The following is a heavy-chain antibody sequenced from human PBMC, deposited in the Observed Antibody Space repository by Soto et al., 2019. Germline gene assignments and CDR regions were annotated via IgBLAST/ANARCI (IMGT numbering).Heavy chain of an antibody. Sequence: PSQTLSLTCAISGDSVSSNSAAWNWIRQSPSRGLEWLGRTYYRSKWYNDYAVSVKSRITINPDTSKNQFSLQLNSVTPVDTAVYYCARSLYYYDSSGYSDNWFDPWGQGTLVTVSS. D-gene: IGHD3-22*01. CDR1: GDSVSSNSAA. J-gene: IGHJ5*02. CDR2: TYYRSKWYN. CDR3: ARSLYYYDSSGYSDNWFDP. V-gene: IGHV6-1*01.